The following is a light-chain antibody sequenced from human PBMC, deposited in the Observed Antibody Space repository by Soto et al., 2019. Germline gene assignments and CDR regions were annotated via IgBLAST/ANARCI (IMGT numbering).Light chain of an antibody. CDR1: QTISTW. CDR2: DAS. V-gene: IGKV1-5*01. CDR3: QQYNSYSQT. Sequence: DIQISQSPSTLSASVGDRGTITCRASQTISTWLAWYQQKPGKAPKLLIYDASSLESGVPSRFSGSGSGTEFTLIISGLQPDDSATYYCQQYNSYSQTFGQGTKVDI. J-gene: IGKJ1*01.